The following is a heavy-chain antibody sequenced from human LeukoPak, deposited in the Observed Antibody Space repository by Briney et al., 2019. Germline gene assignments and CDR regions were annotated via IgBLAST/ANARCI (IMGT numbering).Heavy chain of an antibody. CDR2: ISSSSSYI. CDR3: ARSPRDRSYYYMDV. CDR1: GFTFSTYT. V-gene: IGHV3-21*01. D-gene: IGHD2-21*02. Sequence: MSGGSLRLSCAASGFTFSTYTMNWVRQAPGKGLEWVSSISSSSSYIYYADSVKGRFTISRDNAKNSLYLQMNSLRAEDTAVYYCARSPRDRSYYYMDVWGKGTTVTVSS. J-gene: IGHJ6*03.